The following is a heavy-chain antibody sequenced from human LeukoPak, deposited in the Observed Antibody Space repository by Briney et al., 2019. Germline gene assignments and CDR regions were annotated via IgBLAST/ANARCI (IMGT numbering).Heavy chain of an antibody. CDR2: IRSKAYGGTT. J-gene: IGHJ4*02. Sequence: SGGSLRLSCAASGFTFSSYAMSWFRQAPGKGLEWVGFIRSKAYGGTTEYAASVKGRFTISRDDSKSIAYLQMNSLKTEDTAVYYCTRDLKTLDGYSYTQGYWGQGTLVTVSS. V-gene: IGHV3-49*03. CDR1: GFTFSSYA. CDR3: TRDLKTLDGYSYTQGY. D-gene: IGHD5-18*01.